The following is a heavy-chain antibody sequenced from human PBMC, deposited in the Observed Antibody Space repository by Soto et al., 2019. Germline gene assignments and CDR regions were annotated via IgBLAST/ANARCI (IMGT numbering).Heavy chain of an antibody. J-gene: IGHJ5*02. D-gene: IGHD4-17*01. CDR1: AGSISSDD. CDR2: IYYSGSI. CDR3: ARETYGDYVGYFDP. V-gene: IGHV4-59*08. Sequence: PSGTLSLTCTVSAGSISSDDWSWIRQPPGKGLEWIGFIYYSGSINYNPSFESRVAISVDTSKNQFSLNLTSVTAADTAVYYCARETYGDYVGYFDPWGQGIQVTVSS.